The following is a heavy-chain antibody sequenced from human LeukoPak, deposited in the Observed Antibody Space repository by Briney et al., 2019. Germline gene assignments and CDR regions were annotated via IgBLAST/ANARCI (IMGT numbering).Heavy chain of an antibody. CDR3: ARGKYYYGSGSYYYDYYGMDV. CDR1: GGSFSGYY. V-gene: IGHV4-34*01. D-gene: IGHD3-10*01. Sequence: SETLSLTCAVYGGSFSGYYWSWIRQPPGKGLEWIGEINHSGSTNYNPSLKSRVTVSVDTSKNQFSLKLSSVTAADTAVYYCARGKYYYGSGSYYYDYYGMDVRGQGTTVTVSS. J-gene: IGHJ6*02. CDR2: INHSGST.